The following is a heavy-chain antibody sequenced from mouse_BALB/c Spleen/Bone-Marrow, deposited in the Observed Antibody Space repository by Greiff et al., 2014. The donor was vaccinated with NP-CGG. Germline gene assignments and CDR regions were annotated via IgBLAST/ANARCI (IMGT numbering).Heavy chain of an antibody. CDR1: GYAFSSYW. Sequence: VQLQQSGADLVRPGSSVKISCKASGYAFSSYWMNWVKRRPGQGLEWIGQIYPGDGDTNYNGKFKGKATLTADKSSSTAYMQLSSLTSEDSAVYFCARSLYYGSSYPLYAMDYWGQGTSATVSS. V-gene: IGHV1-80*01. J-gene: IGHJ4*01. D-gene: IGHD1-1*01. CDR2: IYPGDGDT. CDR3: ARSLYYGSSYPLYAMDY.